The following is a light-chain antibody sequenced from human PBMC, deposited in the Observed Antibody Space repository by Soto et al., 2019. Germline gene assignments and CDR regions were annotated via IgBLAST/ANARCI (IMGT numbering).Light chain of an antibody. Sequence: EIVLTQSPGTLSLSPGERATLSCRASQSVSNSYLAWYRQKPGQAPRLLIYAASSRATGTPDRFSGSGSGTDFTLTISRLEPEDFAVYYCQHYGSSFTFGTGTKVDIK. J-gene: IGKJ3*01. CDR1: QSVSNSY. CDR3: QHYGSSFT. V-gene: IGKV3-20*01. CDR2: AAS.